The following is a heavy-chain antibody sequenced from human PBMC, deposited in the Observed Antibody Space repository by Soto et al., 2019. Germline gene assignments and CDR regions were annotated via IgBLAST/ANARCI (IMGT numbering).Heavy chain of an antibody. D-gene: IGHD1-7*01. V-gene: IGHV4-61*01. J-gene: IGHJ6*02. CDR1: GGSVSSGSCY. CDR2: IYYSGST. Sequence: SETLSLTCTVSGGSVSSGSCYWSWIRQPPGKGLEWIGYIYYSGSTNYNPSLKSRVTISVDTSKNQFSLKLSSVTAADTAVYYCARDLRITATQSYGMDVWGQGTTVTVSS. CDR3: ARDLRITATQSYGMDV.